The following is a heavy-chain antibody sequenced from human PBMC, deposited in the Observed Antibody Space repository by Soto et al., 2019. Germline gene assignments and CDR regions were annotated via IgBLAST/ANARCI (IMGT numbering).Heavy chain of an antibody. V-gene: IGHV4-34*01. CDR3: ARGHRGWYRGPSLGLLGRWFDP. Sequence: SETLSLTCAVYGGSFSGYYWSWIRQPPGKGLEWIGEINHSGSTNYNPSLKSRVTISVDTSKNQFSLKLSSVTAADTAVYYCARGHRGWYRGPSLGLLGRWFDPWGQGTLVTVSS. D-gene: IGHD6-19*01. J-gene: IGHJ5*02. CDR2: INHSGST. CDR1: GGSFSGYY.